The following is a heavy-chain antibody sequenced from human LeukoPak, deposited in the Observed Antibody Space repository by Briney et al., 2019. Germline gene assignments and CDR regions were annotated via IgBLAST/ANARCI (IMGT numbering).Heavy chain of an antibody. CDR3: ARAMATSFDV. J-gene: IGHJ6*04. CDR1: GFTFSSYE. CDR2: ISSSGSTI. V-gene: IGHV3-48*03. D-gene: IGHD5-24*01. Sequence: QTGGSLRLSCAASGFTFSSYEMNWVRQAPGKGLEWVSYISSSGSTIYYADSVKGRFTISRDNAKNSLYLQMNSLRAEDTAVYYCARAMATSFDVWGKGTTVTISS.